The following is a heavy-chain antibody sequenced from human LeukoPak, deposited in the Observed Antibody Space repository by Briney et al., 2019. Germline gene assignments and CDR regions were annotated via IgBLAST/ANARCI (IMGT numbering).Heavy chain of an antibody. V-gene: IGHV1-69*04. Sequence: ASVKVSCKASGGTFSSCAISWVRQAPGQGLEWMGRIIPILGIANYAQKFQGRVTITADKSTSTAYMELSSLRSEDTAVYYCAKQYCSSTSCYISREDYWGQGTLVTVSS. J-gene: IGHJ4*02. D-gene: IGHD2-2*02. CDR1: GGTFSSCA. CDR3: AKQYCSSTSCYISREDY. CDR2: IIPILGIA.